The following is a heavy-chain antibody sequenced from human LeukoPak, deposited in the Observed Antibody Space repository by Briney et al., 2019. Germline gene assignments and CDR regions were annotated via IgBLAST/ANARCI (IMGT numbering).Heavy chain of an antibody. J-gene: IGHJ4*02. V-gene: IGHV4-59*12. Sequence: PSETLSLTCIVSGGSISSYYWSWIRQPPGKGLEWIGYIYYSGSTNYNPSLKSRVTISVDTSKNQFSLKVTSVTAADTAVYYCARDLGMAGIAPVDYWGQGTLVTVSS. CDR3: ARDLGMAGIAPVDY. D-gene: IGHD6-19*01. CDR2: IYYSGST. CDR1: GGSISSYY.